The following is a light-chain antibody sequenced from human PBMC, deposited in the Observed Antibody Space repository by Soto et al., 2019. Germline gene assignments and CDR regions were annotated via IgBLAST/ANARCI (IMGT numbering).Light chain of an antibody. J-gene: IGKJ1*01. V-gene: IGKV3-15*01. CDR2: GAS. CDR3: QQYNKRPWT. Sequence: EILMTQSPATLSVSPGARATLSCRASQSVSSNLAWYQHKPGQAPRLLIYGASPRATGIPGRFSGSGSGTVFTLTISSLQSEDFGVYYCQQYNKRPWTFGRGTKVEIK. CDR1: QSVSSN.